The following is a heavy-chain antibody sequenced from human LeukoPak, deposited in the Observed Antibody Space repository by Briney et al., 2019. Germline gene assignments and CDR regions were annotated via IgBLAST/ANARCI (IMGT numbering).Heavy chain of an antibody. CDR2: IYYSGST. V-gene: IGHV4-59*08. CDR3: XRSYSYGYRMFDY. D-gene: IGHD5-18*01. J-gene: IGHJ4*02. CDR1: GGSISSYY. Sequence: PSETLSLTCTVSGGSISSYYWSWIRQPPGKGLEWIGYIYYSGSTNYNPSLKSRVTISVDTSKNQFSLKLSSVTAADTAVYYCXRSYSYGYRMFDYWGQGTLVTVSS.